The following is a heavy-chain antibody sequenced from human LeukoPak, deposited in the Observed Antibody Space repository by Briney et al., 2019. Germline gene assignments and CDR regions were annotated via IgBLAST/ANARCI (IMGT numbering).Heavy chain of an antibody. D-gene: IGHD3-22*01. CDR1: GGSSSSYY. CDR2: IYYSGGT. Sequence: PSETLSRTCTVSGGSSSSYYWGWIRQPPGKGLEWIGYIYYSGGTNYNPSLKSRVTISVDTSKNQFSLKLSSVTAADTAVYYCARVYYYDSSGYYYFYAFDIWGQGTMVTVSS. J-gene: IGHJ3*02. CDR3: ARVYYYDSSGYYYFYAFDI. V-gene: IGHV4-59*01.